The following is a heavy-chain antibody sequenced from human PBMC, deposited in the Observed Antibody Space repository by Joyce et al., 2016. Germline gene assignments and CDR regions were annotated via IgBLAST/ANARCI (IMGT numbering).Heavy chain of an antibody. CDR3: ATSIIPGVLDY. V-gene: IGHV3-53*02. Sequence: EVRLVETGGGLIQPGGSLRLSCAASEFTVSSNNSNWVRQAPGKGLEWVSVIYNNGSTDYTDSVKGRFTISRDSSKNTLYLDMKSLRAEDTAVYYCATSIIPGVLDYWGQGTLVTVSS. D-gene: IGHD2-21*01. CDR2: IYNNGST. CDR1: EFTVSSNN. J-gene: IGHJ4*02.